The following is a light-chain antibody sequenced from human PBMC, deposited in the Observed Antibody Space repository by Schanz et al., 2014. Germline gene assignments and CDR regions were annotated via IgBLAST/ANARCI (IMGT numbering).Light chain of an antibody. CDR3: AAWDDSLSVLV. V-gene: IGLV1-44*01. CDR1: SSNIGSNP. J-gene: IGLJ2*01. Sequence: QSVLTQPPSASGTPGQRVTISCSGSSSNIGSNPVNWYQQLPRAAPTLLIYTSDQRPSGVPDRFSGSKSGTSASLAISGLQSEDEAHYYCAAWDDSLSVLVFGGGTKLTVL. CDR2: TSD.